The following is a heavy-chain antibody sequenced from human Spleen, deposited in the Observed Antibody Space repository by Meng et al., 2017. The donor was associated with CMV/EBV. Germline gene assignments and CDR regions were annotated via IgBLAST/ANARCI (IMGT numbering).Heavy chain of an antibody. CDR2: INPNSGAT. D-gene: IGHD1-14*01. CDR1: GYTFTGYY. CDR3: TRRGSTGKRLANNWFDP. V-gene: IGHV1-2*02. J-gene: IGHJ5*02. Sequence: ASEKVSCKASGYTFTGYYIHWVRQAPGQGLEWMGWINPNSGATNYAQKFQGRVTMTRDTSISTAYMDLSRLRSDDTAVYYCTRRGSTGKRLANNWFDPWGQGTLVTVSS.